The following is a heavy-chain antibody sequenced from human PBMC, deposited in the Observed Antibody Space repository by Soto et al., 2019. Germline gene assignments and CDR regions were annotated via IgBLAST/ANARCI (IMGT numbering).Heavy chain of an antibody. J-gene: IGHJ5*02. CDR3: ARIVIGDSYAHINWFDP. CDR1: VGSISSSSYY. V-gene: IGHV4-39*01. CDR2: IYYSGST. D-gene: IGHD5-18*01. Sequence: SETLALSCTFSVGSISSSSYYWGWIRQPPGKGLEWIGSIYYSGSTYYNPSLKSRVTISVDTSKNQFSLKLSSVTAADTAVYYCARIVIGDSYAHINWFDPWGQGTMVTVSS.